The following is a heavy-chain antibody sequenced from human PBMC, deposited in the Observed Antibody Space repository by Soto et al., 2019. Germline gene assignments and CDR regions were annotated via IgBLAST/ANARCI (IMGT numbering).Heavy chain of an antibody. CDR1: GFSFSSYD. CDR2: MSYDGSKK. CDR3: VKDLKPGSRWSLGGVEHCMDV. D-gene: IGHD3-16*01. V-gene: IGHV3-30*18. Sequence: QVQLVESGGGVVQPGRSLRLSCVGSGFSFSSYDMNWVRQAPGTGLEWVALMSYDGSKKYYGDSVRGRVTISRDNSKNTLYLQMDHLRPEDTAIYYCVKDLKPGSRWSLGGVEHCMDVWGRGTTVSVSS. J-gene: IGHJ6*03.